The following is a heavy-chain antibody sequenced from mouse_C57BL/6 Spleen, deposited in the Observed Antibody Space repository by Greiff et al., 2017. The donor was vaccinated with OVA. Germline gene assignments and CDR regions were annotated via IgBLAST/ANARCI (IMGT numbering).Heavy chain of an antibody. D-gene: IGHD1-1*01. CDR1: FYTFTAYY. J-gene: IGHJ2*01. Sequence: SFPLSFNSSFYTFTAYYINLVKQRPGQGLEWIARIYPGSGNTYYNEKFKGKATLTAEKSSSTAYMQLSSLTSEDSAVYFCARGWSTVVEDYYFDYWGQGTTLTVSS. V-gene: IGHV1-76*01. CDR3: ARGWSTVVEDYYFDY. CDR2: IYPGSGNT.